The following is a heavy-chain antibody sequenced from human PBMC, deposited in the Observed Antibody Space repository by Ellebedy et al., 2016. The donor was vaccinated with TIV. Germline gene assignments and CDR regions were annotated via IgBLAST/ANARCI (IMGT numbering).Heavy chain of an antibody. D-gene: IGHD2-8*01. V-gene: IGHV5-51*01. J-gene: IGHJ4*02. CDR2: IYPGDSDT. CDR3: ARRRLCNNGVCYFPLDY. Sequence: GGSLRLSXKGSGYSFAHYWISWVRQMPGKGLEWMGVIYPGDSDTRYTSSFQGQVTISADKSINTAYLQWSSLKASDTAMYYCARRRLCNNGVCYFPLDYWGQGTLVTVSS. CDR1: GYSFAHYW.